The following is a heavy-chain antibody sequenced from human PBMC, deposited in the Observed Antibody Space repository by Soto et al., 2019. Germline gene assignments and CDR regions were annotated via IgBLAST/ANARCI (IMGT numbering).Heavy chain of an antibody. CDR2: IRSKANSYAT. CDR1: GFTFSGSA. V-gene: IGHV3-73*01. CDR3: TILHDDFPGYFDY. J-gene: IGHJ4*02. Sequence: GGSLRLSCAASGFTFSGSAMHWFRQASGKGLEWVGRIRSKANSYATAYAASVKGRFTISRDDSKNTAYLQMNILKTADTAVYYCTILHDDFPGYFDYWGQGTLVTVSS. D-gene: IGHD4-17*01.